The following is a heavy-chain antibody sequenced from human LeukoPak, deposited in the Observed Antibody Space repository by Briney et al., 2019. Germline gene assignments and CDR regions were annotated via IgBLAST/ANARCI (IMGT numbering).Heavy chain of an antibody. CDR2: IYHSGST. CDR3: ARHVPAATFIYYYYMDV. CDR1: GYSIGSGYY. D-gene: IGHD2-2*01. Sequence: PPETLSLTCAVSGYSIGSGYYWGWIRPPPGKGLEWIGSIYHSGSTYYNPSLKSRVTISVDTSKNQFSLKLSSVTAADTAVYYCARHVPAATFIYYYYMDVWGKGTTVTVSS. J-gene: IGHJ6*03. V-gene: IGHV4-38-2*01.